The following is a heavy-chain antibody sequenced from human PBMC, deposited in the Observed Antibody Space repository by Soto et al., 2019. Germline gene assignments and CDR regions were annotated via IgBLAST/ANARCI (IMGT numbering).Heavy chain of an antibody. Sequence: ASVKVSCKASGFTFTISAVQWVRQARGQRLEWIGWIVVGSGNTNYAQKFQGRVTITTDMSTSTAYMELSSLRSEDTAVYYCARSYCSGGSCRDAFDIWGQGTMVTVSS. J-gene: IGHJ3*02. V-gene: IGHV1-58*01. CDR2: IVVGSGNT. CDR1: GFTFTISA. D-gene: IGHD2-15*01. CDR3: ARSYCSGGSCRDAFDI.